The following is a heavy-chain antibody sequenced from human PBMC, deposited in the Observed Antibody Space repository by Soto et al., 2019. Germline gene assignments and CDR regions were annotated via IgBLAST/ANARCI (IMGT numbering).Heavy chain of an antibody. CDR2: VSHGGST. CDR3: ARGTFTVDAFDI. CDR1: GGSFSGYY. J-gene: IGHJ3*02. Sequence: SETLSLTCAVYGGSFSGYYWSWIRQPPGKGLEWIGEVSHGGSTTYNPSLKSRVTISVDTSKNQFSLNLSSVTAADTAVYYCARGTFTVDAFDIWGQGTMVTVSS. V-gene: IGHV4-34*01.